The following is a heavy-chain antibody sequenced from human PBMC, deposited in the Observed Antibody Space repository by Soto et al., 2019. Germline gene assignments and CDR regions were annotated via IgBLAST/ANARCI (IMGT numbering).Heavy chain of an antibody. Sequence: PGGSLSLSCAASGFTFSDYYMSWIRQAPGKGLEWVSYISSSGSTIYYADSVKGRFTISRDNAKNSLYLQMNSLRAEDTAVYYCARDTYQLLYAFDIWGQGTMVTVSS. D-gene: IGHD2-2*01. CDR2: ISSSGSTI. J-gene: IGHJ3*02. CDR3: ARDTYQLLYAFDI. V-gene: IGHV3-11*01. CDR1: GFTFSDYY.